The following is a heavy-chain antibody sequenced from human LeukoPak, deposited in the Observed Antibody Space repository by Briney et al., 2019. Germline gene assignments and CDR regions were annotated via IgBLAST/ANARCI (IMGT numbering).Heavy chain of an antibody. V-gene: IGHV3-11*01. CDR3: AYSGRFGELFD. CDR1: GFIFSDYY. D-gene: IGHD3-10*01. Sequence: GGSLRLACAASGFIFSDYYMTWIRQAPGKGLEWISYISTLGHTIYYADSVKGRFTISRDNAKNSLYLQMNNLRADDTAVYYCAYSGRFGELFDWGQGTLVTVSS. J-gene: IGHJ4*02. CDR2: ISTLGHTI.